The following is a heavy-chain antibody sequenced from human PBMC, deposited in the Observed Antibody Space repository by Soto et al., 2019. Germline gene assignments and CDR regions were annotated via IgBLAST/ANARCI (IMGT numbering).Heavy chain of an antibody. J-gene: IGHJ5*02. Sequence: SVKVSCKASGGTFSSYAISWVRQAPGQGLEWMGGIIPIFGAANYAQKFQGRVTITADESTSTAYMELSSLRSEDTAVYYCARPTRYYYDSSGQSAWFDPWGQGTLVTVSS. V-gene: IGHV1-69*13. CDR3: ARPTRYYYDSSGQSAWFDP. CDR1: GGTFSSYA. CDR2: IIPIFGAA. D-gene: IGHD3-22*01.